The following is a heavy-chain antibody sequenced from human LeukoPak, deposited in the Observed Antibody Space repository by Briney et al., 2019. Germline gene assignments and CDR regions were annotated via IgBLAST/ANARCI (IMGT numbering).Heavy chain of an antibody. D-gene: IGHD2-15*01. CDR1: GFTFSNAW. Sequence: GGSLRLSCAASGFTFSNAWMCWVRQAPGKGLEWVGRIKRKTDGGTTDYAAPVKGRFSISRDDSKNTLYLQMNSLKTEDTAVYYCTSPYCSGDNCRDYWGQGTLVTVSS. V-gene: IGHV3-15*01. CDR3: TSPYCSGDNCRDY. J-gene: IGHJ4*02. CDR2: IKRKTDGGTT.